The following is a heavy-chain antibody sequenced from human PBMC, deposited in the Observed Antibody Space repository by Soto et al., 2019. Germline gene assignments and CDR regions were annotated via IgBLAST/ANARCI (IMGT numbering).Heavy chain of an antibody. J-gene: IGHJ4*02. CDR1: GYTFTTYD. CDR3: ARNKWETGDFDY. D-gene: IGHD1-26*01. V-gene: IGHV1-8*01. CDR2: MNPNSGTT. Sequence: QVPLVQSGAEVRKPGASVKVSCKASGYTFTTYDLNWMRQATGQGLEWVGWMNPNSGTTGYAQKFQGRVSMTRDPAMSTAYMELSSLTYEDTAVYYCARNKWETGDFDYWGQGTRVTVSS.